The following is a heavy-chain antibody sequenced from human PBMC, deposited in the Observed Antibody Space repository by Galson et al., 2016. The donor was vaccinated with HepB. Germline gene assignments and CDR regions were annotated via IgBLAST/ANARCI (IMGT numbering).Heavy chain of an antibody. CDR1: GGTFSSYA. D-gene: IGHD4-17*01. CDR2: IIPIFGTA. CDR3: ARGDYGDYEGGFYYYDMDV. Sequence: SVKVSCKASGGTFSSYAISWVRQAPGQGLEWMGGIIPIFGTANYAQKFRGRVTITADESTSTGYMGLSSLRSEDTAVYYCARGDYGDYEGGFYYYDMDVWGQGTTVTVSS. V-gene: IGHV1-69*13. J-gene: IGHJ6*02.